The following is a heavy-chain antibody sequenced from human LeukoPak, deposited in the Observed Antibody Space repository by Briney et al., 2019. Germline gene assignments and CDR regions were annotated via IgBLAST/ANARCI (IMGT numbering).Heavy chain of an antibody. CDR3: ARGVYIAAAQYGY. J-gene: IGHJ4*02. CDR2: IYYSGTT. Sequence: SETLSLTCTVSGGSISSYYWNWIRQPPGKGLEWIGYIYYSGTTNYNPSLKSRVTISVDTSKNQFSLKLSSVTAADTAVCYCARGVYIAAAQYGYWGQGTLVTVSS. CDR1: GGSISSYY. D-gene: IGHD6-13*01. V-gene: IGHV4-59*01.